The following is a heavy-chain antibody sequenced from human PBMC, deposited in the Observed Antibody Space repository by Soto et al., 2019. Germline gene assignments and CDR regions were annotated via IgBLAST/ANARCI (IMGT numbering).Heavy chain of an antibody. J-gene: IGHJ4*02. V-gene: IGHV1-18*04. CDR2: ISVYNGNT. CDR1: GYSFTSYG. D-gene: IGHD6-19*01. CDR3: AREYSSGWYYFDY. Sequence: ASVKVSCKASGYSFTSYGISWVRLAPGQGLEWMGWISVYNGNTNYAQKLQGRGTMTTDTATSTAYMELTSLRSDDTAVYYCAREYSSGWYYFDYWGQGTLVTVSS.